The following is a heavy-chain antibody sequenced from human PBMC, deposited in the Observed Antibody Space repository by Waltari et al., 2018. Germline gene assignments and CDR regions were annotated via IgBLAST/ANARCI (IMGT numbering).Heavy chain of an antibody. V-gene: IGHV1-2*02. CDR3: ARDPGPIVGAPDY. D-gene: IGHD1-26*01. J-gene: IGHJ4*02. Sequence: QVQLVQSGTEVKKPGASLKDSCQASGYRFTDYNLHWGRQTPGQGLEWLGWINPKNGDTGYAQNFLGRVTMTRDTSINTVYMDLSGLRSDDTAVFYCARDPGPIVGAPDYWGQGTLVTVSS. CDR2: INPKNGDT. CDR1: GYRFTDYN.